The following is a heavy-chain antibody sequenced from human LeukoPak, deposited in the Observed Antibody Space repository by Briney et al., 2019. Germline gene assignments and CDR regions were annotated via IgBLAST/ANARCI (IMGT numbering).Heavy chain of an antibody. CDR2: IIPIFGTA. CDR3: AREVKGIAVAGTTFWFDP. CDR1: GGTFSSDA. J-gene: IGHJ5*02. D-gene: IGHD6-19*01. Sequence: SVKVSCKASGGTFSSDAISWVRQAPGQGLEWMGGIIPIFGTANYAQKFQGRVTITTDESTSTAYMELSSLRSEDTAVYYCAREVKGIAVAGTTFWFDPWGQGTLVTVSS. V-gene: IGHV1-69*05.